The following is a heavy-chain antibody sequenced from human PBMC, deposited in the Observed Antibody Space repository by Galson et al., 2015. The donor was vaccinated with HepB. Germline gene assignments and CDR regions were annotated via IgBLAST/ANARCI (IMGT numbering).Heavy chain of an antibody. CDR3: ARDWDCANGLCYILDY. V-gene: IGHV1-2*02. CDR2: IYPDSGGT. CDR1: GYTFSGHY. D-gene: IGHD2-8*01. Sequence: SVKVSCKASGYTFSGHYMHWVRQAPGQGLEWMGWIYPDSGGTKYAQKFQGRVTMTWDTSISIAYMDMNSLRSDDTAVYYCARDWDCANGLCYILDYWGQGTLVTVSS. J-gene: IGHJ4*02.